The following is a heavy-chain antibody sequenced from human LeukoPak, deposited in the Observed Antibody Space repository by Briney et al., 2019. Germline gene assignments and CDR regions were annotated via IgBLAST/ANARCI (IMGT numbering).Heavy chain of an antibody. Sequence: SETLSLTCTVSGGSISSYYWSWIRQPPGKGLEWIGYIYYSGSTNYNPSLKSRVTISVDTSKNQFSLKLSSVTAADTAVYYCATGDQFDWLPYFDYWGQGTLVTVSS. CDR3: ATGDQFDWLPYFDY. CDR2: IYYSGST. J-gene: IGHJ4*02. CDR1: GGSISSYY. D-gene: IGHD3-9*01. V-gene: IGHV4-59*01.